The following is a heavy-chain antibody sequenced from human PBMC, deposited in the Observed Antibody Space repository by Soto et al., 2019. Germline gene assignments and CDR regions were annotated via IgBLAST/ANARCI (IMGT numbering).Heavy chain of an antibody. Sequence: PGGSLRLSCAASGFTFSSYAMSWVRQAPGKGLEWVSAISGSGGSTYYADSVKGRFTISRDNSKNTLYLQMNSLRAEDTAVYYCAKDPADYYDSSGSKTPNNWFDPWGQGTLVTVSS. CDR1: GFTFSSYA. CDR2: ISGSGGST. J-gene: IGHJ5*02. V-gene: IGHV3-23*01. D-gene: IGHD3-22*01. CDR3: AKDPADYYDSSGSKTPNNWFDP.